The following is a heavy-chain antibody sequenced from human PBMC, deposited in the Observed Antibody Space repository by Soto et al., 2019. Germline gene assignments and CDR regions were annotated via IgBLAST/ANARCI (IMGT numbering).Heavy chain of an antibody. D-gene: IGHD5-12*01. CDR2: ISWNSGTI. V-gene: IGHV3-9*01. CDR1: GFTFDDYA. Sequence: EVQLVESGGGLVQPGRSLRLSCAASGFTFDDYAMPWVRQAPGKSLDRVSHISWNSGTIGYADSVKGRFTISRDNAKNSLYLQMNSLRAEDTALYYCAKAGGATITNYYYYMDVWGKGTTVTVSS. J-gene: IGHJ6*03. CDR3: AKAGGATITNYYYYMDV.